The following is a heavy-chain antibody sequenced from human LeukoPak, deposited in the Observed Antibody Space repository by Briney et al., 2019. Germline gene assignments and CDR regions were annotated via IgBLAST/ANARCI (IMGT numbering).Heavy chain of an antibody. Sequence: ASVKVSCKASGYTFTGHYMHWVRQAPGQGLEWMGWINPNSGGTNYAQKFQGRVTMTRDTSISTAYMELSRLRSDGTAVYYCARIVAETCYDFWSGYSIFDYWGQGTLVTVSS. J-gene: IGHJ4*02. D-gene: IGHD3-3*01. CDR1: GYTFTGHY. CDR3: ARIVAETCYDFWSGYSIFDY. V-gene: IGHV1-2*02. CDR2: INPNSGGT.